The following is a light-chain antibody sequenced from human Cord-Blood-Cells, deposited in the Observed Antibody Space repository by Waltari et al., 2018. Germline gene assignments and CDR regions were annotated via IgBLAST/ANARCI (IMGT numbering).Light chain of an antibody. Sequence: EIVLTQSPATLSLSPGERATLSCRASQSVSSYLAWYQQKPGQAPRLLIYESSNRATGIPPRFSGGGSGTDFTLTISSLEPEDFAVYYFQQRSNWPTFGQGTKVEIK. J-gene: IGKJ1*01. CDR2: ESS. CDR3: QQRSNWPT. V-gene: IGKV3-11*01. CDR1: QSVSSY.